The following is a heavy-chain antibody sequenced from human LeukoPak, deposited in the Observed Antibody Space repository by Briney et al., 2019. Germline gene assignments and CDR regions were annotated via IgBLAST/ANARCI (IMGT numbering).Heavy chain of an antibody. CDR2: INRNGDST. D-gene: IGHD2-8*01. J-gene: IGHJ4*02. V-gene: IGHV3-20*04. CDR3: ARGFRNGPFDC. Sequence: GGSLRLSCEASGFTFDDYGMSWVRQLPGKGLEWVSGINRNGDSTDYAGSVKGRFTISRDNAKNSHFLQKNSLRVEDTALYYCARGFRNGPFDCWGQGTLVTVSS. CDR1: GFTFDDYG.